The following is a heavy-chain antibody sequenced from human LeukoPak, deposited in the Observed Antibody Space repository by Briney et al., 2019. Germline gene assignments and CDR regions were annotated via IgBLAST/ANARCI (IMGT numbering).Heavy chain of an antibody. Sequence: SETLSLTCTVSGYSISSGYYWGWIRQPPGKGLEWIGSIYHSGSTYYNPSLKSRVTISADTSKNQFSLKLSSVTAADTAVYYCARRMTTVTTFYYYYYMDVWSKGTTVTISS. CDR3: ARRMTTVTTFYYYYYMDV. CDR1: GYSISSGYY. D-gene: IGHD4-17*01. CDR2: IYHSGST. V-gene: IGHV4-38-2*02. J-gene: IGHJ6*03.